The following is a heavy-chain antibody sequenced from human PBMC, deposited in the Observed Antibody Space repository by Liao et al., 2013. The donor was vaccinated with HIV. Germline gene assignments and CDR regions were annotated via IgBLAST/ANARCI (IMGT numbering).Heavy chain of an antibody. V-gene: IGHV4-34*01. Sequence: QVQLQQWGAGLLKPSETLSLTCAVYGGSFSGYYWSWIRQPPGKGLEWIGEINHSGSTNYNPSLKSRVTISVDTSKNQFSLKLSSVTAADTAVYYCARAPYYYGSGSYYTRFDYWGQGTLVAVSS. J-gene: IGHJ4*02. CDR3: ARAPYYYGSGSYYTRFDY. CDR1: GGSFSGYY. D-gene: IGHD3-10*01. CDR2: INHSGST.